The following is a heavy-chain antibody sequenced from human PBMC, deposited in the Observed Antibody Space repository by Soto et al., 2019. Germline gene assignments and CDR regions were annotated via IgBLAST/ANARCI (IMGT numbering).Heavy chain of an antibody. CDR3: AKDEGTSSTVFDY. Sequence: EVQLLESGGASVQRGGSLRLSCVASGFNFKAYAMGWVRQAPGKGLEWVASITATDGNTYYADSVRGRFTISRDNSRNFLFLQMNGLRPEDSALYYCAKDEGTSSTVFDYWCQGTLVTVSS. D-gene: IGHD4-4*01. V-gene: IGHV3-23*01. CDR2: ITATDGNT. J-gene: IGHJ4*02. CDR1: GFNFKAYA.